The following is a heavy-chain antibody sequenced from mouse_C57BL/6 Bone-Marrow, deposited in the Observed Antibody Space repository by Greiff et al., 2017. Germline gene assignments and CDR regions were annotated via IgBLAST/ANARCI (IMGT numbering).Heavy chain of an antibody. Sequence: QVQLQQSGPGLVQPSQRLSITCTVSGFSLTSYGVHWVRQSPGTGLEWLGVIWRGGSTAYNAAFMSRLSITKDTSKSQVFFKMNSLQADDTAIYYCAKKINWYYYAMDYWGQGTSVTVSS. CDR1: GFSLTSYG. V-gene: IGHV2-5*01. D-gene: IGHD4-1*02. CDR3: AKKINWYYYAMDY. J-gene: IGHJ4*01. CDR2: IWRGGST.